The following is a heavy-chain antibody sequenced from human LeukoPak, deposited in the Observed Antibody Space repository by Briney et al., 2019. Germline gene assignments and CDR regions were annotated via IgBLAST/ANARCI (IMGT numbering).Heavy chain of an antibody. CDR2: IYYSGST. V-gene: IGHV4-31*03. CDR3: ARGSGRLAQEDYYYGMDV. D-gene: IGHD3-10*01. J-gene: IGHJ6*02. CDR1: GGSISSGGYY. Sequence: SETLSLTCTVSGGSISSGGYYWSWIRQHPGKGLEWIGYIYYSGSTYYNPSLKSRVTISVDTSKNQFSLKLSSVTAADTAVYYCARGSGRLAQEDYYYGMDVWGQGPTVTVSS.